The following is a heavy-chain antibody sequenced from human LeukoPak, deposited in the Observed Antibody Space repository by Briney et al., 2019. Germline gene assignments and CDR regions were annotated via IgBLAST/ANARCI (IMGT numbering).Heavy chain of an antibody. CDR3: AKPHFDD. CDR2: IYYSGST. CDR1: GGSISSSSYY. V-gene: IGHV4-39*01. Sequence: SETLSLTCTVSGGSISSSSYYWGWIRQPPGKGLEWIGSIYYSGSTYYNPSLKSRVTISVDTSKNQFSLKLSSVTAADTAVYYCAKPHFDDWGQGTLVTVSS. J-gene: IGHJ4*02.